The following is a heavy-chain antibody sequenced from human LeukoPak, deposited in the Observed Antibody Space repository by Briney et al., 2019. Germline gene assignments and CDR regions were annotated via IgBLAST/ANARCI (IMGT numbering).Heavy chain of an antibody. Sequence: GGSLRLSYAASGFTFSSYGMHWVRHAAGAGLGWVSRIECDGSSTSYAESVKGLFTISRDNAKNTLCLQMNSLRAEAAAVYSCARVTYSYASGSLAVYYVDHWGHGTLVTVSS. CDR3: ARVTYSYASGSLAVYYVDH. V-gene: IGHV3-74*01. CDR1: GFTFSSYG. D-gene: IGHD3-10*01. CDR2: IECDGSST. J-gene: IGHJ4*01.